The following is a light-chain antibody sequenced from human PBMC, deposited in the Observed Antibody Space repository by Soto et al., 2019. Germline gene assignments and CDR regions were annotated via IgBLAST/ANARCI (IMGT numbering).Light chain of an antibody. V-gene: IGKV3-20*01. CDR2: GAS. J-gene: IGKJ1*01. Sequence: EIVLTQSPGTLSLSPGERATLSCRASQSVSSSYLAWYQQKPGQAPRLLIYGASSRATGIPDRFSGSGSGTDFALTISSLEREDFAVYYCLQYGSSPWRFGQGAKVEIK. CDR1: QSVSSSY. CDR3: LQYGSSPWR.